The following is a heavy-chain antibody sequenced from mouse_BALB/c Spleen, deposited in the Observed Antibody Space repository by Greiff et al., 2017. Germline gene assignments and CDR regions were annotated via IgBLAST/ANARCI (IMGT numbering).Heavy chain of an antibody. Sequence: EVKLMESGGDLVKPGGSLKLSCAASGFTFSSYGMSWVRQTPDKRLEWVATISSGGSYTYYPDSVKGRFTISRDNAKNTLYLQMSSLKSEDTAMYYCARREYDGYYLFAYWGQGTLVTVSA. CDR3: ARREYDGYYLFAY. J-gene: IGHJ3*01. V-gene: IGHV5-6*01. D-gene: IGHD2-3*01. CDR2: ISSGGSYT. CDR1: GFTFSSYG.